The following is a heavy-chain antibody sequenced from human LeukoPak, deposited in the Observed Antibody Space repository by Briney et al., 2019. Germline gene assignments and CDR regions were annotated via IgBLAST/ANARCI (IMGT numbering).Heavy chain of an antibody. D-gene: IGHD6-19*01. Sequence: GGSLRLSCAASGFTFSSYGMHWVRQAPGKGLEWVAVISYDGSNKYYADSVKGRFTISRDNSKNTLYLQMNSLRAEDTAVYYCAKDAAVAGLEYFQHWGQGTLVTVSS. CDR1: GFTFSSYG. CDR3: AKDAAVAGLEYFQH. J-gene: IGHJ1*01. V-gene: IGHV3-30*18. CDR2: ISYDGSNK.